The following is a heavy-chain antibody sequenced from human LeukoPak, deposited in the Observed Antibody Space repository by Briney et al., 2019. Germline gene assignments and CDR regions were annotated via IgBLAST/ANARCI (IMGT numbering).Heavy chain of an antibody. V-gene: IGHV3-23*01. CDR1: GFTLSTYG. D-gene: IGHD6-6*01. Sequence: GGSLRLSCAPSGFTLSTYGMTWVRQAPGKGLEWVSGISGSGDNTYYADSVKGRFTVSRDISKNTLYLQMNSLRDEDTAIYYCANYRSSPSHYWGQGTLVTVSS. CDR2: ISGSGDNT. J-gene: IGHJ4*02. CDR3: ANYRSSPSHY.